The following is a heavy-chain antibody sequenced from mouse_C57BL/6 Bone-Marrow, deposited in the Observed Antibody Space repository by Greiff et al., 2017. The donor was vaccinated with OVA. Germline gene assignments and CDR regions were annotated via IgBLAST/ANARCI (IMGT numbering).Heavy chain of an antibody. CDR1: GYTFTSYW. CDR3: ARPNDYGRDYYTMDY. Sequence: VQLQQPGAELVKPGASVKLSCKASGYTFTSYWMHWVKQRPGQGLEWIGMIHPNSGSTNYNEKFKSKATLTVDKSSSTAYMQLSSLTSEDSAVYYSARPNDYGRDYYTMDYGGQGTSVTVPS. D-gene: IGHD2-4*01. CDR2: IHPNSGST. V-gene: IGHV1-64*01. J-gene: IGHJ4*01.